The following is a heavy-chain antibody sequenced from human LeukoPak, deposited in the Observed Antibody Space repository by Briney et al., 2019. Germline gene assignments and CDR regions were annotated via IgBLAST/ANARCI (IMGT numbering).Heavy chain of an antibody. D-gene: IGHD6-13*01. CDR2: FDPEDGET. CDR1: GYTLTELS. J-gene: IGHJ4*02. CDR3: ARVTPYSSSWVIENFDY. V-gene: IGHV1-24*01. Sequence: ASVKVSCKVSGYTLTELSMHWVRQAPGKGLEWMGGFDPEDGETIYAQKLQGRVTMTTDTSTSTAYMELRSLRSDDTAVYYCARVTPYSSSWVIENFDYWGQGTLVTVSS.